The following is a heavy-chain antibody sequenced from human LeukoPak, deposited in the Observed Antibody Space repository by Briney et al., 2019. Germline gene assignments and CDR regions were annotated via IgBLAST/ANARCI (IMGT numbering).Heavy chain of an antibody. CDR1: GFTFSSYW. CDR2: ISNTGGST. J-gene: IGHJ1*01. Sequence: TGGSLRLSCAASGFTFSSYWMSWVRQAPGKGLEWVSAISNTGGSTYYADSVKGRFTISRDKSKNTLSLQMNSLRAEDTAVYYCAQQVGYCSSGSCYFTYWGQGTLVTVSS. CDR3: AQQVGYCSSGSCYFTY. V-gene: IGHV3-23*01. D-gene: IGHD2-15*01.